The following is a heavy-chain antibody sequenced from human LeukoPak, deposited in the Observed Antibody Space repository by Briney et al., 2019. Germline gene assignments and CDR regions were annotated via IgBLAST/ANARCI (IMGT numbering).Heavy chain of an antibody. J-gene: IGHJ5*02. D-gene: IGHD2-2*01. Sequence: SETLSLTCTVSGGFIRSNYWSWIRRPPGKGLEWIGYIYYSGSTVYNPSLKSRVTISVDTSKNQFSLNLSSVTAADTAVYYCAREGASWGFTWGQGTLVTVSS. V-gene: IGHV4-59*12. CDR3: AREGASWGFT. CDR2: IYYSGST. CDR1: GGFIRSNY.